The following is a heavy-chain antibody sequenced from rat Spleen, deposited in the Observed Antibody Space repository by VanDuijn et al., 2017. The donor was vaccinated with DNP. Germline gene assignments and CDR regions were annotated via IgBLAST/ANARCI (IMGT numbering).Heavy chain of an antibody. CDR2: ISTGGGDT. CDR1: GFTFNNYG. J-gene: IGHJ4*01. CDR3: ARRYYDGYYYAMDA. D-gene: IGHD1-12*03. V-gene: IGHV5S13*01. Sequence: EVQLVESGGGLVQPGRSLKLSCAVSGFTFNNYGMAWVRQAPTKGRERVASISTGGGDTFYRDSVKGRFTISRDNTKNSQYMQMDSLRSEDTANYYCARRYYDGYYYAMDAWGQGTTVTVSS.